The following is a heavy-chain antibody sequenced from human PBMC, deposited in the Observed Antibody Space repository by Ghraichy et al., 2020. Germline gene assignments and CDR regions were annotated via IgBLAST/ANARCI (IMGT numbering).Heavy chain of an antibody. CDR1: GGSVSSGSYY. V-gene: IGHV4-61*01. CDR2: IYYSGST. D-gene: IGHD6-6*01. Sequence: SETLSLTCTVSGGSVSSGSYYWSWIRQPPGKGLEWIGYIYYSGSTNYNPSLKSRVTISVDTSKNQFSLKLSSVTAADTAVYYCARGPSAEYFQHWGQGTLVTVSS. CDR3: ARGPSAEYFQH. J-gene: IGHJ1*01.